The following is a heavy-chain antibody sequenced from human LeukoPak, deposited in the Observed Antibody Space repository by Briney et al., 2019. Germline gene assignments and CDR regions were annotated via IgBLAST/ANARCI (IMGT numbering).Heavy chain of an antibody. V-gene: IGHV4-39*07. CDR2: IYSSGST. CDR1: GVSISSGSNY. J-gene: IGHJ6*03. Sequence: PSETLSLTCRVSGVSISSGSNYWGWIRQPPGKTLEWIGSIYSSGSTYYNSSLKSRVIILIDTAKNHFSLNLSSVTAADTAVYYCARREQQLVLEPSPYYYYYMDVWGKGTTVTVSS. D-gene: IGHD6-13*01. CDR3: ARREQQLVLEPSPYYYYYMDV.